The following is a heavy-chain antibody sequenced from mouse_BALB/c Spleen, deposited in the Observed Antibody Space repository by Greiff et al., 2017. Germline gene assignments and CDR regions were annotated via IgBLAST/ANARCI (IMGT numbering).Heavy chain of an antibody. CDR2: IYPGSGNT. Sequence: VQLQQSGAELARPGASVKLSCKASGYTFTDYYINWVKQRTGQGLEWIGEIYPGSGNTYYNEKFKGKATLTADKSSSTAYMQLSSLTSEDSAVYVCACQTGLYAMDYWGQGTSVTVAS. CDR3: ACQTGLYAMDY. D-gene: IGHD4-1*01. V-gene: IGHV1-77*01. CDR1: GYTFTDYY. J-gene: IGHJ4*01.